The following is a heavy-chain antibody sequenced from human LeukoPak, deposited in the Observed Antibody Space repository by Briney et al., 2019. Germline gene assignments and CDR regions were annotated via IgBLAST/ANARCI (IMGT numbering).Heavy chain of an antibody. CDR2: IIPIFGTA. Sequence: SVKVSCKASGGTFSSYAISWVRQAPGQGLEWMGGIIPIFGTANYAQKFQGRVTITADESTSTAYMELSSLRSEDTAVYYCARVGSSWSDNWFDPWGQGTLVTVSS. D-gene: IGHD6-13*01. V-gene: IGHV1-69*13. CDR3: ARVGSSWSDNWFDP. CDR1: GGTFSSYA. J-gene: IGHJ5*02.